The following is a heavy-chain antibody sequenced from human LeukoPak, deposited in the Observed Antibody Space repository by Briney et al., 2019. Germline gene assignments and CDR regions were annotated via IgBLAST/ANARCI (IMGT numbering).Heavy chain of an antibody. CDR2: INPYSGDT. CDR1: GYTFTSYG. J-gene: IGHJ4*02. V-gene: IGHV1-2*06. Sequence: ASVKVSCXASGYTFTSYGISWVRLAPGQGLEWMGRINPYSGDTNFAQKFQGRVTMTRDTSITTAYMDLSSLTPDDTAVYFCARDQGSLTRSWYTGYWGQGTQVTVSS. D-gene: IGHD6-13*01. CDR3: ARDQGSLTRSWYTGY.